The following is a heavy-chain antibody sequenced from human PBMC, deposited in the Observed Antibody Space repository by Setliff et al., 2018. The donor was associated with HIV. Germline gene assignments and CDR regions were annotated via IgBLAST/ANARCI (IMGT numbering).Heavy chain of an antibody. D-gene: IGHD3-10*01. CDR1: GYTFNSYA. CDR2: INTGNGNT. Sequence: GASVKVSCKASGYTFNSYAMHWVRQAPGQRPEWMGWINTGNGNTRHSQKFHGRVTITRDPPASTAYMELSSLRSEDTAVYYCARSLGDPPYYYGTGSYDNSGYWGQGTPVTVSS. CDR3: ARSLGDPPYYYGTGSYDNSGY. V-gene: IGHV1-3*04. J-gene: IGHJ4*02.